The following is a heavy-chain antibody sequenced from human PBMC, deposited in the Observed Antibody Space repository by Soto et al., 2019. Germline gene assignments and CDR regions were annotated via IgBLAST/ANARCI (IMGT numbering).Heavy chain of an antibody. V-gene: IGHV3-64D*08. J-gene: IGHJ4*01. Sequence: PGGSLRLSCSVSGITFRNYAMHWFRQAPGRGLEYVSGITSDGDNTWHADSVKDRFTISRDNSDDTLDLQMSSLRVEDTAKYYCVKGNQLLRYGFEFWGPGTLVTVSS. CDR3: VKGNQLLRYGFEF. CDR2: ITSDGDNT. D-gene: IGHD2-15*01. CDR1: GITFRNYA.